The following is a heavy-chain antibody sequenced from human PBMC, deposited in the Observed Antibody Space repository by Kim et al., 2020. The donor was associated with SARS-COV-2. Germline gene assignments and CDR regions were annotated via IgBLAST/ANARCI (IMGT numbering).Heavy chain of an antibody. CDR2: IYHSGST. Sequence: SETLSLTCAVSGGSISSSNWWSWVRQPPGKGLEWIGEIYHSGSTNYNPSLKSRVTISVDKSKNQFSLKLSSVTAADTAVYYCARDVSSSWIGMDVWGQGTTVTVSS. D-gene: IGHD6-13*01. CDR1: GGSISSSNW. CDR3: ARDVSSSWIGMDV. J-gene: IGHJ6*02. V-gene: IGHV4-4*02.